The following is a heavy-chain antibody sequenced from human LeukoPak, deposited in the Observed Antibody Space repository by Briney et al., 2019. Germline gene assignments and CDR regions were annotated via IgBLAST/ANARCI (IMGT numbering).Heavy chain of an antibody. Sequence: SETLSLTCTISGGSISGYFGTWIRQASGKGLEWIGYIHSIETKYNPSLQSRVSMSIDTSKNQFSLNLRSVTAADTAVYYCARGLRDEERYYEYYYMDVWGKGTTVTVSS. CDR2: IHSIET. CDR3: ARGLRDEERYYEYYYMDV. V-gene: IGHV4-4*09. CDR1: GGSISGYF. J-gene: IGHJ6*03. D-gene: IGHD3-22*01.